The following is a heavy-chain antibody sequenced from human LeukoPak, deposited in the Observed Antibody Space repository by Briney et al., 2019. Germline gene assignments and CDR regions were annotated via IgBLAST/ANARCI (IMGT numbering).Heavy chain of an antibody. CDR3: AREGEQQLGTDHLHDAFDI. Sequence: GGALRLSCAASGFTFSSYAMSWVLQAPGKVLEWVSAISGSGGSTYYADSVKGRFTISRDNSKNTLYLQMNSLRAEDTAVYYCAREGEQQLGTDHLHDAFDIWGQGTMVTVSS. D-gene: IGHD6-13*01. J-gene: IGHJ3*02. CDR2: ISGSGGST. CDR1: GFTFSSYA. V-gene: IGHV3-23*01.